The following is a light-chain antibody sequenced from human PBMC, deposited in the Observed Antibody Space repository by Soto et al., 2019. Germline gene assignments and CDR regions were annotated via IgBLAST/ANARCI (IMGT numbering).Light chain of an antibody. V-gene: IGLV2-11*01. Sequence: SVLTQPRSVSGSPGQSVTISCTGTSSDVGGYNYVSWYQQNPGRAPKLMIYDVNKRPSGVTNRFSASKPDNTASLTISGLQADDAADYYCCAYAVNYTYVFGTVTRSQS. J-gene: IGLJ1*01. CDR2: DVN. CDR3: CAYAVNYTYV. CDR1: SSDVGGYNY.